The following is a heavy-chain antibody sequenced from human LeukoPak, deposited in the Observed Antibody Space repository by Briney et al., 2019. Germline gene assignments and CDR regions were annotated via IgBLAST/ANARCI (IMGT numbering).Heavy chain of an antibody. V-gene: IGHV5-10-1*01. D-gene: IGHD1-26*01. CDR1: GYSFTSYW. CDR3: ARHLVGGTRNFDY. J-gene: IGHJ4*02. CDR2: IDPSDSYT. Sequence: GESLRISCKASGYSFTSYWISWVRQMPGKGLDWMGRIDPSDSYTNYSPSFQGHVTISADRSISTAYLQWSSLKASDTAMYYCARHLVGGTRNFDYWGQGTLVTVSS.